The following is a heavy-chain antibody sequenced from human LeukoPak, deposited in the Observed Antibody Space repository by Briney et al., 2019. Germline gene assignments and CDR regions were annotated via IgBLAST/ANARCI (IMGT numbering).Heavy chain of an antibody. V-gene: IGHV3-74*01. CDR2: ITPDGRST. CDR3: TRDTFGFHDS. D-gene: IGHD3-10*01. Sequence: GSLRLSCAASGFTFSTYWMHWVRQAPGKGLVWVSRITPDGRSTNYADSVKGRFTISRDNAKNTLYLQMNSLRVDDTAVYYCTRDTFGFHDSWGQGTLVTVSS. CDR1: GFTFSTYW. J-gene: IGHJ4*02.